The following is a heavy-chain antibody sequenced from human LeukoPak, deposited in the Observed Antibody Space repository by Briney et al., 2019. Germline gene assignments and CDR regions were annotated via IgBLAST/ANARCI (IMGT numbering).Heavy chain of an antibody. CDR1: GFTFSSYA. CDR2: ISGRGGST. J-gene: IGHJ4*02. D-gene: IGHD6-13*01. Sequence: GGSLRLSCAASGFTFSSYAMSWVRQAPGKGLEWVSAISGRGGSTYYADSVKGRFTISRDNSKNTLYLQMNSLRAEDTAVYYCAKRGSEGPYRSSWYPFDYWGQGALVTVSS. CDR3: AKRGSEGPYRSSWYPFDY. V-gene: IGHV3-23*01.